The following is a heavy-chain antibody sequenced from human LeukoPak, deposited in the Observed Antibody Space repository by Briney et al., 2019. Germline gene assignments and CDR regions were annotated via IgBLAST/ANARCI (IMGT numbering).Heavy chain of an antibody. CDR2: TDIGGGTT. CDR1: GFTVSTYA. CDR3: AKDYRGSFTD. J-gene: IGHJ4*02. V-gene: IGHV3-23*01. D-gene: IGHD1-26*01. Sequence: PGGSLRLSCAASGFTVSTYAMSWVRQAPGMGLQLVSATDIGGGTTYSADSVKGRFTISRDNSKNTLYLQMDSLRAEDTAVYFCAKDYRGSFTDWGQGTLVTVSS.